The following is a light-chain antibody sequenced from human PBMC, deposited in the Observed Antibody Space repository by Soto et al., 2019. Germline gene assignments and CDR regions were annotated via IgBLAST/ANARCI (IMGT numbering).Light chain of an antibody. CDR1: QSVSSY. CDR2: DAS. V-gene: IGKV3-11*01. CDR3: QQRSNWPPSCT. J-gene: IGKJ2*02. Sequence: EIVLTQSPATLSLSPGERATLSCRASQSVSSYLAWYQQKPGQAPRLLIYDASNRATGIPARFSGSGSGTEFTLTISSLEPEDFAVYYCQQRSNWPPSCTFGQGTKLEIK.